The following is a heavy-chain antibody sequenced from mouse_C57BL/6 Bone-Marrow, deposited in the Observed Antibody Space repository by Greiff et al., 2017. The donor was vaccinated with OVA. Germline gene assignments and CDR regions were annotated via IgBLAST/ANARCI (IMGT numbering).Heavy chain of an antibody. CDR1: GYTFTSYG. D-gene: IGHD2-1*01. V-gene: IGHV1-81*01. CDR3: ARSNGKCSWFAY. J-gene: IGHJ3*01. Sequence: VQLQQSGAELARPGASVKLSCKASGYTFTSYGISWVKQRTGQGLEWIGEIYPRSGNTYYNEKFKGKATLTADKSSSTAYMELRSLTSEESAVYVCARSNGKCSWFAYWGQGTLVTVSA. CDR2: IYPRSGNT.